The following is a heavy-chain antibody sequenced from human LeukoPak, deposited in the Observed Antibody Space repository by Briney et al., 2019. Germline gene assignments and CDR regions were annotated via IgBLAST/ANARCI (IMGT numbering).Heavy chain of an antibody. J-gene: IGHJ5*02. CDR1: GGSISSYY. V-gene: IGHV4-4*07. Sequence: PSETLSLTCTVSGGSISSYYWSWIRQPAGKGLEWIGRIYISGSTNYNPSLKSRVTMSVDTSKNQFSLKLSSVTAADTAVYYCARDRIAVADPPNWFDPWGQGTLVTVSS. CDR2: IYISGST. CDR3: ARDRIAVADPPNWFDP. D-gene: IGHD6-19*01.